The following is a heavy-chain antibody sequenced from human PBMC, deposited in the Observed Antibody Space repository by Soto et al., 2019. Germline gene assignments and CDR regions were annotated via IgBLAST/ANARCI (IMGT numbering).Heavy chain of an antibody. Sequence: ASVKVSCKASGYTFTGYYMHWVRQAPGQGLEWMGWINPNSGGTNYAQKFQGWVTMTRDTSISTAYMELSRLRSDDTAVYYCARDLLGELSLYFDYWGQGTLVTVSS. V-gene: IGHV1-2*04. CDR3: ARDLLGELSLYFDY. D-gene: IGHD3-16*02. CDR2: INPNSGGT. CDR1: GYTFTGYY. J-gene: IGHJ4*02.